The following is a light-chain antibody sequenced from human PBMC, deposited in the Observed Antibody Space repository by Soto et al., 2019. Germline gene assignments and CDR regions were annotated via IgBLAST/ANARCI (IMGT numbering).Light chain of an antibody. V-gene: IGLV2-14*01. CDR2: DVS. CDR1: SSDVGDYNY. Sequence: QSALTQPASVSGSPGQSITISCTGTSSDVGDYNYVSWYQQHPGKAPKLMIYDVSNRPSGVSNRFSGSKSGNTASLTISGLQAEDEAAYYCSSYTSSSAPVVFGGGTKVTVL. CDR3: SSYTSSSAPVV. J-gene: IGLJ2*01.